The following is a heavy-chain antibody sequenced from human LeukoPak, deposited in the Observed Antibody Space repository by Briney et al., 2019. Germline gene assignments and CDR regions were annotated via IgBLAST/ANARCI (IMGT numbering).Heavy chain of an antibody. V-gene: IGHV3-23*01. CDR3: AKDANYFDSGSYLIPFDF. CDR2: ISGNGLGT. CDR1: GFTFSRNA. Sequence: GGSLRLSCAVSGFTFSRNAMNWVRQAPGKGLEWVASISGNGLGTYYADSVKGRFNISRDNSKNTLYLHMESLRTEDTAVYYCAKDANYFDSGSYLIPFDFWGQGTRVTASS. D-gene: IGHD1-26*01. J-gene: IGHJ4*02.